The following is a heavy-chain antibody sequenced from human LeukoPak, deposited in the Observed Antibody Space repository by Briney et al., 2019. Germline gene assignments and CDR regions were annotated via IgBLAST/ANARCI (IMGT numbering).Heavy chain of an antibody. V-gene: IGHV1-2*02. J-gene: IGHJ4*02. D-gene: IGHD5-18*01. CDR2: INCNSGDT. CDR3: AKENKAVDTAGLGF. Sequence: ASVKVSCKASGYTFTVYYMHWVRQAPAQGLGWMGWINCNSGDTNYAQKFQGRVTMTRDTSISTVYMEVSGLSSDDTAVYYCAKENKAVDTAGLGFWGQGTLVTVSS. CDR1: GYTFTVYY.